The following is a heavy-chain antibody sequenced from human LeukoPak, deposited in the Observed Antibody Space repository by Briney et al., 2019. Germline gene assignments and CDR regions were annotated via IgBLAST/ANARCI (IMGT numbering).Heavy chain of an antibody. V-gene: IGHV4-39*01. CDR1: GGSISTSDFY. CDR2: IHHNGNT. CDR3: AGHHPRNTVDF. J-gene: IGHJ4*02. Sequence: SETLSLTCTVSGGSISTSDFYWGWVRQPPGTGLEWIGNIHHNGNTYFNPSLKSRVTISADMSKNQLSLTLSSVTAADTAVYYCAGHHPRNTVDFWGQGTLVTVSS. D-gene: IGHD2/OR15-2a*01.